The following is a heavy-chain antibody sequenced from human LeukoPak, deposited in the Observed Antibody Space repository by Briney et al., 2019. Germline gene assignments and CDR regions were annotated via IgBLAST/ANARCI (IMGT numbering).Heavy chain of an antibody. D-gene: IGHD3-10*01. CDR2: IIPILGIA. CDR3: ASEPNYYGSGSYSRSFDY. Sequence: SVKVSCKASGGTFSSYAISWVRQAPGQGLEWMGRIIPILGIANYAQKFQGRVTITADKSTSTAYMELSSLRSEDTAVYYCASEPNYYGSGSYSRSFDYWGQGTLVTVSS. V-gene: IGHV1-69*04. J-gene: IGHJ4*02. CDR1: GGTFSSYA.